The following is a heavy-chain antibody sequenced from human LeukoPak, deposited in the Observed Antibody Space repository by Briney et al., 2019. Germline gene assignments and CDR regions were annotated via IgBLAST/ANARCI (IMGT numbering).Heavy chain of an antibody. CDR1: GYTFTGYY. J-gene: IGHJ4*02. Sequence: ASVKVSCKASGYTFTGYYMHWVRQATGQGLEWMGWMNPNSGNTGYAQKFQGRVTMTRNTSISTAYLELSSLRSEDTAVYYCARGRPGYSSSWYGDYWGQGTLVTVSS. D-gene: IGHD6-13*01. V-gene: IGHV1-8*02. CDR3: ARGRPGYSSSWYGDY. CDR2: MNPNSGNT.